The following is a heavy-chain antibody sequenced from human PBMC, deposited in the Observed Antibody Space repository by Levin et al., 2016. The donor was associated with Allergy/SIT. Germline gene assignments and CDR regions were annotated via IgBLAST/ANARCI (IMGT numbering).Heavy chain of an antibody. CDR1: GFNFGDYA. CDR3: ARAISTVVTPGY. Sequence: GESLKISCTVSGFNFGDYAMSWYRQAPGKGVEWVGFIRSEAYGGTTEYAASVEDRFTVSRDDSKGIAYLQMNSLKAEDTAMYYCARAISTVVTPGYWGQGTLVTVSS. J-gene: IGHJ4*02. D-gene: IGHD4-23*01. V-gene: IGHV3-49*03. CDR2: IRSEAYGGTT.